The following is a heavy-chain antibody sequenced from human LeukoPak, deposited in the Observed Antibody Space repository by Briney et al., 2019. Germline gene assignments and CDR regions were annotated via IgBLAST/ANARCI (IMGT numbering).Heavy chain of an antibody. CDR2: IYARGNT. D-gene: IGHD2-2*01. Sequence: SETLSLTCTVSDGSISTVGYYWSWTRQPAGKGLEWIGRIYARGNTNYNPSLESRVAMSLDTSKNQFSLKLTSVTAADTAVYFCVRDRSSGDAFDIWGQGTVVTVSS. J-gene: IGHJ3*02. CDR3: VRDRSSGDAFDI. CDR1: DGSISTVGYY. V-gene: IGHV4-61*02.